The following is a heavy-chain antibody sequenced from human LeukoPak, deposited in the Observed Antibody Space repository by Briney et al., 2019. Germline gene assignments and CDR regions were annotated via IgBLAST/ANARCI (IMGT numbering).Heavy chain of an antibody. CDR3: ARVLRPPPDIVATIGSYYYGMDV. J-gene: IGHJ6*04. V-gene: IGHV3-21*01. Sequence: GGSLRLSCAASGFTFSSYSMNWVRQAPGKGLEWVSSISSSSSYIYYADSVKGRFTISRDNAKNSLYLQMNSLRAEDTAVYYCARVLRPPPDIVATIGSYYYGMDVWGKGTTVTVSS. CDR2: ISSSSSYI. CDR1: GFTFSSYS. D-gene: IGHD5-12*01.